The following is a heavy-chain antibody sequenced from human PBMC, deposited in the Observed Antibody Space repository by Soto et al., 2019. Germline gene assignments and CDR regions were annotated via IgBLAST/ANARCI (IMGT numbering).Heavy chain of an antibody. CDR2: IYPADSDS. CDR3: ARHVSSTTYHYSYYAMHV. D-gene: IGHD2-21*01. J-gene: IGHJ6*02. V-gene: IGHV5-51*01. CDR1: GYSFTTYW. Sequence: GESLKISCKASGYSFTTYWIGWVRQMPGKGLEWMGIIYPADSDSRYSPSFLGHVTISADKSINTAFLQWSSLRASDSAIYYCARHVSSTTYHYSYYAMHVWGLGTTVTVSS.